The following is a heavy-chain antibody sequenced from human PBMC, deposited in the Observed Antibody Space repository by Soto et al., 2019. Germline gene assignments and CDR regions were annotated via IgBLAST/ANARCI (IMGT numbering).Heavy chain of an antibody. V-gene: IGHV1-69*08. Sequence: QVQLVQSGAEVKKPGSSVKVSCKASGGTFSSYTISWVRQAPGQGLEWMGRIIPILGIANYAQKFQGRVTIPADKSTSTAYMELSSLRSEDTAVYYCARDTGTTVSDYWGQGTLVTVSS. D-gene: IGHD1-1*01. CDR2: IIPILGIA. CDR3: ARDTGTTVSDY. CDR1: GGTFSSYT. J-gene: IGHJ4*02.